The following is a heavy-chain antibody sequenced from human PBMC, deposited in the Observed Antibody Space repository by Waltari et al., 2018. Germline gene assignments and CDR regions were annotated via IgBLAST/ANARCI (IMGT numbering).Heavy chain of an antibody. CDR1: GGSISSSY. CDR3: ARGMSGSYHTPFQH. CDR2: IYYSGSGST. J-gene: IGHJ1*01. Sequence: QVQLQESGPGLVKPSATLSLTCTVSGGSISSSYWSWNRQSPGKGLEWIGYIYYSGSGSTSYNPSLTSRVTLSVDTAKNQVSLKLTSVTAADTAIYYCARGMSGSYHTPFQHWGQGTLVTVSS. V-gene: IGHV4-59*01. D-gene: IGHD1-26*01.